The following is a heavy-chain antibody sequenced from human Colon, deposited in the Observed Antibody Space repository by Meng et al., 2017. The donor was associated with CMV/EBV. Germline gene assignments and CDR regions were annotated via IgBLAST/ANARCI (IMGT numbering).Heavy chain of an antibody. CDR2: SKYSGST. V-gene: IGHV4-34*01. CDR1: GGSFSGYY. Sequence: LSIFCAVYGGSFSGYYWSWSRQPPGKGLEWIGESKYSGSTNYNPSLKSRVTISVDTYKNQFSLKLSSVTAADTAVYYCARAAILDYWGQGTLVTVSS. J-gene: IGHJ4*02. CDR3: ARAAILDY.